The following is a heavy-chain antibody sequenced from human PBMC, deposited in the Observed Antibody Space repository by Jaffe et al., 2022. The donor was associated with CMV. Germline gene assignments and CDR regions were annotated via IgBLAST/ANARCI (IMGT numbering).Heavy chain of an antibody. V-gene: IGHV4-39*01. D-gene: IGHD3-3*01. CDR1: GGSISSSSYY. CDR3: ARQELRFLEWLLEYFDY. J-gene: IGHJ4*02. Sequence: QLQLQESGPGLVKPSETLSLTCTVSGGSISSSSYYWGWIRQPPGKGLEWIGSIYYSGSTYYNPSLKSRVTISVDTSKNQFSLKLSSVTAADTAVYYCARQELRFLEWLLEYFDYWGQGTLVTVSS. CDR2: IYYSGST.